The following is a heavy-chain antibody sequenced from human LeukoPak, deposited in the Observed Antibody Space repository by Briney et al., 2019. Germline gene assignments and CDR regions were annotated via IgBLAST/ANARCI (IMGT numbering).Heavy chain of an antibody. D-gene: IGHD2/OR15-2a*01. CDR2: ICLTGRTI. V-gene: IGHV3-11*01. CDR3: ARDSIARGNIGNDMDV. CDR1: GFTFSVYS. J-gene: IGHJ6*03. Sequence: GRSLRLSSAASGFTFSVYSMGWVREAPGRGLEWGSYICLTGRTIYYADSVKGRFSVSRDNAKNSLYLQMSSLRAQDTALYYCARDSIARGNIGNDMDVWGNGNTFTVSS.